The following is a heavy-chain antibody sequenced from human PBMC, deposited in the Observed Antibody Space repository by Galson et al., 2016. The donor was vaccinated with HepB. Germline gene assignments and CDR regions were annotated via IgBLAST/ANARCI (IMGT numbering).Heavy chain of an antibody. J-gene: IGHJ4*02. CDR2: IKTKTDGGTT. CDR3: ASYGSGSFGY. CDR1: GFTFSNAW. D-gene: IGHD3-10*01. Sequence: SLRLSCAVSGFTFSNAWMSWVRQAPGKGLEWVGRIKTKTDGGTTDDAAPVKGRFTISRDDSQNMLYLQMNSLKTEDTAVYYCASYGSGSFGYWGQGTLVTVSS. V-gene: IGHV3-15*01.